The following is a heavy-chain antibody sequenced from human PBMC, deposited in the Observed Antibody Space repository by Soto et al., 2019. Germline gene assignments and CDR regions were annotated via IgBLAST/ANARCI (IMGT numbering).Heavy chain of an antibody. Sequence: GGSLRLSCAASGFTFNSYAMNWVRQAPGKGLEWVSGVSGSDGSTHYADSVKGRFTISRDHSKNTLYLQMNSLRAEDTAVYFCAKAVDPNYFYYYGMDVWGQGTTVTVSS. CDR3: AKAVDPNYFYYYGMDV. CDR1: GFTFNSYA. V-gene: IGHV3-23*01. J-gene: IGHJ6*02. CDR2: VSGSDGST. D-gene: IGHD2-15*01.